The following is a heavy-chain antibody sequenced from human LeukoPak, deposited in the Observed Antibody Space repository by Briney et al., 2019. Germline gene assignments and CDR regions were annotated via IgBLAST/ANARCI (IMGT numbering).Heavy chain of an antibody. CDR2: INHSGST. CDR3: ARRARAIFGVVTLSGPPDY. CDR1: GGSFSGYY. D-gene: IGHD3-3*01. V-gene: IGHV4-34*01. Sequence: SETLSLTCAVYGGSFSGYYWSWIRRPPGKGLEWIGEINHSGSTNYNPSLKSRVTISVDTSKNQFSLKLSSVTAADTAVYYCARRARAIFGVVTLSGPPDYWGQGTLVTVSS. J-gene: IGHJ4*02.